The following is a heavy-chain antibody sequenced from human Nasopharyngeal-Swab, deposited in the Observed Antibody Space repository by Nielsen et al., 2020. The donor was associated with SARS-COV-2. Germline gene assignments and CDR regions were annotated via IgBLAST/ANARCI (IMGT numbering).Heavy chain of an antibody. CDR1: GYNFTSYV. Sequence: ASVNVSCKASGYNFTSYVMHWVRQAPGQRLEWMGWINTGNGNTKYSHKFQGRVTITRDTSASTAYMELSSLRSEDTAVYYCARGGEAITFGGVIVYYFDYWGQGTLVTVSS. D-gene: IGHD3-16*02. V-gene: IGHV1-3*04. J-gene: IGHJ4*02. CDR3: ARGGEAITFGGVIVYYFDY. CDR2: INTGNGNT.